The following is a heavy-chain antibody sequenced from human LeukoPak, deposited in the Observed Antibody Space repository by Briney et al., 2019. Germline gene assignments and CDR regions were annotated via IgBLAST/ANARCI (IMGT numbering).Heavy chain of an antibody. CDR2: IWYDGSNK. CDR3: TRAITVGGITIPFDL. J-gene: IGHJ2*01. CDR1: GFTFSSYG. D-gene: IGHD3-3*01. V-gene: IGHV3-33*01. Sequence: GGSLRLSCAASGFTFSSYGMHWVRQAPGKGLEWVAVIWYDGSNKYYADSVKGRFTISRDNSKNTLYLQMNSLRAEDTAVYYCTRAITVGGITIPFDLWGRGTQVTVSS.